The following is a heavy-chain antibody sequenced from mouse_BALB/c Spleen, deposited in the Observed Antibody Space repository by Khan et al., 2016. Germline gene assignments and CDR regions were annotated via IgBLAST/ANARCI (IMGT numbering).Heavy chain of an antibody. V-gene: IGHV3-2*02. J-gene: IGHJ4*01. CDR1: GYSITSDYA. D-gene: IGHD2-12*01. CDR3: ARRYYNYDDAMDY. Sequence: EVQLQESGPGLVKPSQSLSLTCTVTGYSITSDYAWNWIRQFPGNKLEWMGYISYSGSTSYNPSLKSRISITRDTSKNQFFLQLNSVTTEDTATYYCARRYYNYDDAMDYWGQGTSVTVSS. CDR2: ISYSGST.